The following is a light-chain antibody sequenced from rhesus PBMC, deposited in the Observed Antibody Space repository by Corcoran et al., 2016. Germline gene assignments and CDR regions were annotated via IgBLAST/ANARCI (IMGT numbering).Light chain of an antibody. CDR3: QKYSSSPWT. Sequence: QVILTQSPATLSLSPGERATLSCRASQSVGSSLAWYQQKPGQAPRLLIYGASSRGTGIPDRFSGSGSGTEFTLTISSLEPEDFAVYYCQKYSSSPWTFGQGTKVEIK. V-gene: IGKV3-53*01. CDR2: GAS. J-gene: IGKJ1*01. CDR1: QSVGSS.